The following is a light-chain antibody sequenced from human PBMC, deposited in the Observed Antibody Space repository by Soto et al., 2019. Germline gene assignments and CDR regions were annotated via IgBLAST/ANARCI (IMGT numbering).Light chain of an antibody. CDR2: DVI. V-gene: IGLV2-8*01. CDR1: SRDIGGYDF. CDR3: SSYGGSNNLL. J-gene: IGLJ2*01. Sequence: QSALTQPPSASGSPGQSVTISCTGTSRDIGGYDFVSWYQQHPGKAPKLLIYDVIKRPSGVPDRFSGSKSGNTASLTVSGLQTDDEADYYCSSYGGSNNLLFGGGTEVTVL.